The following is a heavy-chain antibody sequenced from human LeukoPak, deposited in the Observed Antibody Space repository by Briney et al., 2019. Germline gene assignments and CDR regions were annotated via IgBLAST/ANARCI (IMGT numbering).Heavy chain of an antibody. D-gene: IGHD2-2*01. CDR2: ISGGGDTP. CDR3: ARDRSPFGYCSSTSCYVFDY. J-gene: IGHJ4*02. Sequence: PGGSLTLSCEASGFTFSSYAMNWVRQAPGKGLEWVSAISGGGDTPYYADSVKGRFTISRDNSKNTLYLQMNSLRAEDTAVYYCARDRSPFGYCSSTSCYVFDYWGQGTLVTVSS. CDR1: GFTFSSYA. V-gene: IGHV3-23*01.